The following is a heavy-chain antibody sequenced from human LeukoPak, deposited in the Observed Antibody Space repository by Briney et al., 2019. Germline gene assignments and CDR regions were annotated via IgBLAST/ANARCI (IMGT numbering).Heavy chain of an antibody. Sequence: SETLSLTCTVSGGSISSYYWSWIRQPPGKGLEWIGYIYYSGSTNYNPSLKSRVTISVDTSKNQFSLKLSSVTAADTAVYYCARFFTSSGGWFDPWGQGTLVTVSS. CDR2: IYYSGST. V-gene: IGHV4-59*01. D-gene: IGHD2-2*01. CDR1: GGSISSYY. CDR3: ARFFTSSGGWFDP. J-gene: IGHJ5*02.